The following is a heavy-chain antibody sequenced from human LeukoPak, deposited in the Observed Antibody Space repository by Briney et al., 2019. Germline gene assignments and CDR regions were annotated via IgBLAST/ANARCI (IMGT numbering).Heavy chain of an antibody. Sequence: GGSLRLSCAASGFTFSSYGMHWVRQAPGKGLEWVAVISYDGSNKYYADSVKGRFTISRDNPKNTLYLQMNSLRAEDTAVYYCAKWPYGSGSYYNAFDIWGQGTMVTVSS. CDR2: ISYDGSNK. V-gene: IGHV3-30*18. CDR3: AKWPYGSGSYYNAFDI. CDR1: GFTFSSYG. J-gene: IGHJ3*02. D-gene: IGHD3-10*01.